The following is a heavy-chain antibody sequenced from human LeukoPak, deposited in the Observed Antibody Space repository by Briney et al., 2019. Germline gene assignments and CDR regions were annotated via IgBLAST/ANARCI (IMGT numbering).Heavy chain of an antibody. CDR3: ARDGYNFEGRYFDY. D-gene: IGHD5-24*01. CDR2: IYYSGST. Sequence: SETLSLTCTVSGGPISSYYWSWIRQPPGKGLEWIGYIYYSGSTNYNPSLKSRVTISVDTSKNQFSLKLSSVTVADTAVYYCARDGYNFEGRYFDYWGQGTLVTVSS. CDR1: GGPISSYY. J-gene: IGHJ4*02. V-gene: IGHV4-59*01.